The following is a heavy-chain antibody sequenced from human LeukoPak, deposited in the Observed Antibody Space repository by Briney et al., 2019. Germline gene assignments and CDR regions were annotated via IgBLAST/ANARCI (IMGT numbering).Heavy chain of an antibody. J-gene: IGHJ4*02. V-gene: IGHV3-74*01. CDR3: ARVQLYCTGGYCYFDY. Sequence: SGSLRHSCSASGFTFINYWIHWFRQPPAKELVWVSRINSDSSSTSNSDFLKGRFSISRDQAKNTMYLQMNSLRAEDTAVYYCARVQLYCTGGYCYFDYWGEGSLVTVSS. CDR1: GFTFINYW. D-gene: IGHD2-8*02. CDR2: INSDSSST.